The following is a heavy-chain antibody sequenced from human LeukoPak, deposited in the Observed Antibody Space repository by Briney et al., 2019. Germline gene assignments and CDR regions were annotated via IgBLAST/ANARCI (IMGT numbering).Heavy chain of an antibody. CDR2: IYPHDSDT. CDR1: GYSFNTSW. J-gene: IGHJ4*02. V-gene: IGHV5-51*01. D-gene: IGHD3-3*01. Sequence: GESLKFYCRGSGYSFNTSWIGWVRQMPGKGLERMGIIYPHDSDTRYSPSFQGQVTISADKSVNTAYPQWRSLQASDTAMYFCARLITIFGVVGYFDFWGQGTLVTVSS. CDR3: ARLITIFGVVGYFDF.